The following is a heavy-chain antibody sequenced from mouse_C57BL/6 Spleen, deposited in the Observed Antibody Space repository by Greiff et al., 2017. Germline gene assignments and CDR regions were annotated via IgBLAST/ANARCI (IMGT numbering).Heavy chain of an antibody. CDR1: GYTFTDYE. Sequence: QVQLQQSGAELVRPGASVTLSCKASGYTFTDYEMHWVKQTPVHGLEWIGAIDPETGGTAYNQKFKGKAILTADKSSSTAYMELRSLTSEDSAVYDVTRRPDYYGSSYAWFAYWGQGALVTVAA. J-gene: IGHJ3*01. CDR3: TRRPDYYGSSYAWFAY. V-gene: IGHV1-15*01. D-gene: IGHD1-1*01. CDR2: IDPETGGT.